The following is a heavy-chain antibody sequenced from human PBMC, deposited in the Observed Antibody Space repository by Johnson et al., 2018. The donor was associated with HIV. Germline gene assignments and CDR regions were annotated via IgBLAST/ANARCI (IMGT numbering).Heavy chain of an antibody. CDR3: VRGVAGVPGLDDVFGV. J-gene: IGHJ3*01. CDR1: GFTFSSYG. Sequence: VQLMESGGGLVQPGGSLRLSCAASGFTFSSYGMHWVRQAPGKGLEWVAFIRYDGTNENYADSVKGRFTISRDNSKNTLYLQMNSLSAGDTAVYYCVRGVAGVPGLDDVFGVWGQGTMVTVSS. D-gene: IGHD3/OR15-3a*01. V-gene: IGHV3-30*02. CDR2: IRYDGTNE.